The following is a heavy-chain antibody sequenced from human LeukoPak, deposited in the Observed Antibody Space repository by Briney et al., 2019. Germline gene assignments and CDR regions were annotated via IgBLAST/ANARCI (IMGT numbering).Heavy chain of an antibody. Sequence: GASVKVSCKASGGTFSSYAISWVRQAPGQGLEWMGGIIPIFGTANYAQKFQGRVTITTDESTSTAYMELSSLRSEDTAVYYCTPGGQSNTWSGAYNWFDPWGQGTLVTVSS. D-gene: IGHD3-10*01. CDR3: TPGGQSNTWSGAYNWFDP. CDR2: IIPIFGTA. J-gene: IGHJ5*02. V-gene: IGHV1-69*05. CDR1: GGTFSSYA.